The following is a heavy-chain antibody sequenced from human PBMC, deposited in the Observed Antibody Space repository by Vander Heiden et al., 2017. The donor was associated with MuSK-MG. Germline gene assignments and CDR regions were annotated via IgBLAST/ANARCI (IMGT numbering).Heavy chain of an antibody. CDR1: GYTFTRYT. J-gene: IGHJ3*02. CDR3: PGELSDYDNSGNSNEWCDI. Sequence: QVQLVQSGSELKKPGASVKVSCKASGYTFTRYTMNWVRQAPGQGLEWMGWINPNTGKPTYAQGVTGRFVFSLDTSVNAEYLQISRLKAEATAVYYCPGELSDYDNSGNSNEWCDIWGHGT. CDR2: INPNTGKP. D-gene: IGHD3-22*01. V-gene: IGHV7-4-1*02.